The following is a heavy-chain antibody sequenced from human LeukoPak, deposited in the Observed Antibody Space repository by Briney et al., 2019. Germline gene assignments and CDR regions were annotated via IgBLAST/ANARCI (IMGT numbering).Heavy chain of an antibody. CDR3: ARGFTAAAYYFDY. V-gene: IGHV4-59*08. Sequence: KTSETLSLTCTVSGGSISSYYWSWIRRPPGKGLEWIGYIYYSGSTNYNPSLKSRVTISVDTSKNQFSLKLSSVTAADTAVYYCARGFTAAAYYFDYWGQGTLVTVSS. CDR2: IYYSGST. CDR1: GGSISSYY. D-gene: IGHD6-13*01. J-gene: IGHJ4*02.